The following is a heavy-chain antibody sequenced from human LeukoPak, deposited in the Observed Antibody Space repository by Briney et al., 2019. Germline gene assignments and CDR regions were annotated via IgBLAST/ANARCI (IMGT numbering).Heavy chain of an antibody. CDR2: IRSKAYGGTT. Sequence: GGSLRLSCTASGFTFGDYAMGWFRQAPGKGLEWVGFIRSKAYGGTTEYAASVKGRFTISRDDSKSIAYLQMNSLKTEDTAVYYCTRYESSRSSGWYVDSPFDYWGQGTLVTVSS. CDR1: GFTFGDYA. V-gene: IGHV3-49*03. D-gene: IGHD6-19*01. J-gene: IGHJ4*02. CDR3: TRYESSRSSGWYVDSPFDY.